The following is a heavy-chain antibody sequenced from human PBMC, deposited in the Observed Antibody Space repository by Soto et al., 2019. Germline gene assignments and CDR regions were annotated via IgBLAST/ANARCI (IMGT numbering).Heavy chain of an antibody. CDR3: AKGGSSSEIYDY. Sequence: PGGSLRLSCAASGFTFSNYVMSWVRQGPGKGLEWVSGISGSGFGTYYADSVKGRFTISRDSSKNMLYLQMNGLRAEDTAVYYCAKGGSSSEIYDYRGQGTLVTVSS. J-gene: IGHJ4*02. D-gene: IGHD6-6*01. CDR2: ISGSGFGT. CDR1: GFTFSNYV. V-gene: IGHV3-23*01.